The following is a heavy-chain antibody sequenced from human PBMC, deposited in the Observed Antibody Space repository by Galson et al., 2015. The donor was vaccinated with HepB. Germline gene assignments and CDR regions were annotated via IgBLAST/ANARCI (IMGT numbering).Heavy chain of an antibody. CDR2: INAGNSNT. CDR3: ARALGRTTMERGVTPRY. V-gene: IGHV1-3*01. CDR1: GYTFDYYV. D-gene: IGHD3-10*01. Sequence: SVTVSCKASGYTFDYYVLHWLRQAPGQRLEWMGWINAGNSNTKISQKFEARVIISRDRSATTAYMELTNLRSEDTAVYYCARALGRTTMERGVTPRYWGQGSLVTVSS. J-gene: IGHJ4*02.